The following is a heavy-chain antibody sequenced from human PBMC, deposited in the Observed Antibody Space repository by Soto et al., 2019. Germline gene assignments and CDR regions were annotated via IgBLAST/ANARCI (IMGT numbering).Heavy chain of an antibody. V-gene: IGHV3-21*01. CDR2: ISSSSSYI. Sequence: GGSLRLSCAASGFTFSSYSMNWVRQAPGKGLEWVSSISSSSSYIYYADSVKGRFTISRDNAKNSLYLQMNSLRAEDTAVYYCASGSSWDSGYDPSRIDYWGQGTLGTVSS. CDR3: ASGSSWDSGYDPSRIDY. D-gene: IGHD5-12*01. J-gene: IGHJ4*02. CDR1: GFTFSSYS.